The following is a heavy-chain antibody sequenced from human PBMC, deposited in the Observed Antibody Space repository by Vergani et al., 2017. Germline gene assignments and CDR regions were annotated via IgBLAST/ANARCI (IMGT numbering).Heavy chain of an antibody. J-gene: IGHJ4*02. Sequence: EVQLLESGGGLVQPGGSLRLSCAASGFTFSSYAMSWVRQAPGKGLEWVSAISGSGGSTYYADSVKGRFTISRDNSKNTLYLQMNSLRAEDTAVDYCAKDHNQYYDSTGVDYWGQGTLVTVSS. CDR3: AKDHNQYYDSTGVDY. CDR1: GFTFSSYA. V-gene: IGHV3-23*01. CDR2: ISGSGGST. D-gene: IGHD3-22*01.